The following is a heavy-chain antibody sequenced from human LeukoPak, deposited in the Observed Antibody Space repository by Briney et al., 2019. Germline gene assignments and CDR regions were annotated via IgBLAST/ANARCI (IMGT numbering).Heavy chain of an antibody. CDR1: GFTFSRYW. D-gene: IGHD3-22*01. V-gene: IGHV3-7*01. CDR3: ARDHSGYVY. J-gene: IGHJ4*02. CDR2: IKQDGSEK. Sequence: GGSLRLSCAASGFTFSRYWMHWVRQAPGKGLEWVANIKQDGSEKYYVDSVKGRFTISRDNAKNSLYLQMNSLRAEDTAVYYCARDHSGYVYWGQGTLVTVSS.